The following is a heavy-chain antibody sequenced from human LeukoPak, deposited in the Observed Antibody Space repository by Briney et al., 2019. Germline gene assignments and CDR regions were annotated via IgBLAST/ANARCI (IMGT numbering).Heavy chain of an antibody. CDR3: ARVGEGPVYYYYYMDV. Sequence: SVKVSCKASGGTFSSYAISWVRQAPGQGLEWMGGIIPIFGTANYAQKFQGRVTITTDESTSTAYMELSSLRSEDTAVYYCARVGEGPVYYYYYMDVWGKGTTVTVSS. CDR2: IIPIFGTA. CDR1: GGTFSSYA. J-gene: IGHJ6*03. D-gene: IGHD3-10*01. V-gene: IGHV1-69*05.